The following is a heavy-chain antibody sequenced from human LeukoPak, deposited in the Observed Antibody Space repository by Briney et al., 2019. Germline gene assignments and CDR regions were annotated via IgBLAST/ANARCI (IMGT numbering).Heavy chain of an antibody. J-gene: IGHJ6*02. CDR3: ARVGSSSSLLYYYGMDV. Sequence: SETLSLTRTVSGGSISSYYWSWIRQPPGKGLEWIGYIYYSGSTNYNPSLKSRVTISVDTSKNQFSLKLSSVTAADTAVYYCARVGSSSSLLYYYGMDVWGQGTTVTVSS. V-gene: IGHV4-59*01. CDR2: IYYSGST. D-gene: IGHD6-6*01. CDR1: GGSISSYY.